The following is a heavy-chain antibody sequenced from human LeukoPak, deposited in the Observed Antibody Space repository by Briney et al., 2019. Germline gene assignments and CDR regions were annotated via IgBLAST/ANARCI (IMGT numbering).Heavy chain of an antibody. Sequence: GGSLRPSCAASGFTFSSYAMSWVRQAPGKGLEWVSAISGSGGNTYYADSVKGRFTISRDNSKNTLYLQMNSLRAEGTAVYYCAKVYTVTTLYYFDYWGQGTLVTVSS. CDR2: ISGSGGNT. J-gene: IGHJ4*02. CDR3: AKVYTVTTLYYFDY. CDR1: GFTFSSYA. D-gene: IGHD4-17*01. V-gene: IGHV3-23*01.